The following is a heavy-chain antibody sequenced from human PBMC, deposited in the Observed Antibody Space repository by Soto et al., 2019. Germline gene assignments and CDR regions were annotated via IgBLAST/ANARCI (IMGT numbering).Heavy chain of an antibody. V-gene: IGHV5-10-1*01. J-gene: IGHJ4*02. CDR1: GYSFAGYW. CDR2: IDPSDSQT. D-gene: IGHD3-22*01. CDR3: ARQVYDSDTGPNFQYYFDS. Sequence: GEALKISCKGSGYSFAGYWITWVRQKPGKGLEWMGRIDPSDSQTYYSPSFRGHVTISATKSITTVFLQWSSLRASDTAMYYCARQVYDSDTGPNFQYYFDSWGQGTPVTVSS.